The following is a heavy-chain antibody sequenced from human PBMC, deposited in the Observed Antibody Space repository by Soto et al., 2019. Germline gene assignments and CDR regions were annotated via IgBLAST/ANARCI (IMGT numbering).Heavy chain of an antibody. CDR1: GYSFTNYG. Sequence: QDQLVQSGVEVKKPGASVKVSCKASGYSFTNYGITWVRQAPGQGFEWMGWISAYNGNTNYAQKFQGRVTLTTDASTSTADLELRSLRSDDTAVYYCARDRGVAPPVAGNTHYYYHMDVWGKGTTVTVSS. D-gene: IGHD6-19*01. CDR3: ARDRGVAPPVAGNTHYYYHMDV. CDR2: ISAYNGNT. J-gene: IGHJ6*03. V-gene: IGHV1-18*01.